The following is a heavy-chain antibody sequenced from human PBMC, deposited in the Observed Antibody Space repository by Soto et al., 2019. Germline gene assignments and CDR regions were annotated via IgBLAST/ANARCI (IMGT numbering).Heavy chain of an antibody. J-gene: IGHJ6*02. V-gene: IGHV3-9*01. Sequence: EVQLVESGGGLVQTGRSLRLSCAASGFTFDDYAMHWVRQAPGKGLEWVSGLSWNSGSIGYADSVKGRFTISRDNAKNSLYLQMNSLRAEDTALYYCAKGRPGDYIVSNYYYGMDVWGQGTTVTVSS. D-gene: IGHD4-17*01. CDR2: LSWNSGSI. CDR1: GFTFDDYA. CDR3: AKGRPGDYIVSNYYYGMDV.